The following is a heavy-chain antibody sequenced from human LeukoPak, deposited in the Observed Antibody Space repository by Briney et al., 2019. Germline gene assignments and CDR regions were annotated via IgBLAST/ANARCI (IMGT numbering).Heavy chain of an antibody. CDR3: TTDLLLTGYYTTDY. D-gene: IGHD3-9*01. CDR2: IKSKTDGGTT. Sequence: GGSLRLSCAASGFTFSSYGMHWVRQAPGKGLEWVGRIKSKTDGGTTDYAAPVKGRFTISRDDSKNTLYLQMNSLKTEDTAVYYCTTDLLLTGYYTTDYWGQGTLVTVSS. CDR1: GFTFSSYG. V-gene: IGHV3-15*01. J-gene: IGHJ4*02.